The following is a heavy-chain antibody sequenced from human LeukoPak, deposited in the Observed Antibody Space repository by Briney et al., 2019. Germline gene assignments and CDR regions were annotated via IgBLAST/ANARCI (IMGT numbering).Heavy chain of an antibody. J-gene: IGHJ4*02. CDR1: GFTFTSSA. Sequence: ASVKVSCKASGFTFTSSAVQWVRQARGQGLEWMGKINPSGGTTSYAQKFQGRVTMTRDTSMSTVYMELSSLRSEDTAVYYCARRPPGGYYFDNWGQGTLVTVSS. V-gene: IGHV1-46*01. CDR3: ARRPPGGYYFDN. CDR2: INPSGGTT. D-gene: IGHD3-10*01.